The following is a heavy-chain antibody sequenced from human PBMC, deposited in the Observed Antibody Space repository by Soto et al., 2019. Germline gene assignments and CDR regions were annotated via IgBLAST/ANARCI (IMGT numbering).Heavy chain of an antibody. J-gene: IGHJ6*02. Sequence: QVQLVESGGGVVQPGRSLRLSCAASGFTFSSYAMHCVRQAPGKGLEWVAVISYDGSNKYYADSVKGRFTISRDNSKNTLYLQMNSLRAEDTAVYYCARDLAYSSGWYGSYYYYGMDVWGQGTTVTVSS. CDR2: ISYDGSNK. CDR1: GFTFSSYA. V-gene: IGHV3-30-3*01. D-gene: IGHD6-19*01. CDR3: ARDLAYSSGWYGSYYYYGMDV.